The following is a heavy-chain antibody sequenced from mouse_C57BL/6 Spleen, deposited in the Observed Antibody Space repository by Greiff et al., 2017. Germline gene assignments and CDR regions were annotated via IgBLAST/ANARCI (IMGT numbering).Heavy chain of an antibody. J-gene: IGHJ4*01. D-gene: IGHD1-1*01. CDR2: IWSDGST. Sequence: QVQLKESGPGLVAPSQSLSITCTVSGFSLTSYGVHWVRQPPGKGLEWLVVIWSDGSTTYNSALKSRLSISKDNSKSQVFLKMNSLQTDDTAMYYCARITTVVGNYAMDYWGQGTSVTVSS. V-gene: IGHV2-6*03. CDR1: GFSLTSYG. CDR3: ARITTVVGNYAMDY.